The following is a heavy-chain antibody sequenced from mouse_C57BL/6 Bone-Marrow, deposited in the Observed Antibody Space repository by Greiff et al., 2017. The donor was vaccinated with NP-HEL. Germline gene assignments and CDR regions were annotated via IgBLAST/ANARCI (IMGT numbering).Heavy chain of an antibody. CDR2: IYPRSGNT. J-gene: IGHJ1*03. V-gene: IGHV1-81*01. Sequence: QVQLQQSGAELARPGASVKLSCKASGYTFTSYGISWVKQRTGQGLEWIGEIYPRSGNTYYNEKFKGKATLTADTSSSTAYMELRSLTSEDSAFYFCARSGFPDFDVWGTGTTVTVSS. CDR1: GYTFTSYG. CDR3: ARSGFPDFDV. D-gene: IGHD3-1*01.